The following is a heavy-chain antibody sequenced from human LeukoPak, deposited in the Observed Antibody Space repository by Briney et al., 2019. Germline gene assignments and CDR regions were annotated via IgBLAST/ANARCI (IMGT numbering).Heavy chain of an antibody. CDR3: ARPYCSSTSCYES. Sequence: ASVKVSCKASGYTFTSYDINWVRQATGQGLEWMGWMNPNSGNTGYAQKFQGRVTITRNTSISTAYMELSSLRSEDTAVYYCARPYCSSTSCYESWGQGTLVTVSS. V-gene: IGHV1-8*03. J-gene: IGHJ4*02. CDR1: GYTFTSYD. CDR2: MNPNSGNT. D-gene: IGHD2-2*01.